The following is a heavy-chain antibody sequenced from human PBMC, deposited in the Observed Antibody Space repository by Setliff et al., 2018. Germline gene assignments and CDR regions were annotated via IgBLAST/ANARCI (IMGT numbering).Heavy chain of an antibody. Sequence: PSETLSLTCTVYGVSFSDYYWGWVRQSPGKGLDWIGEINHSGTTNYDPSLEGRISISVDTSKRQFSLKLSSVTAADMAVYYCARRWNFGPYGSGIHDGFDMWGQGTMVTVSS. J-gene: IGHJ3*02. V-gene: IGHV4-34*01. D-gene: IGHD3-10*01. CDR2: INHSGTT. CDR1: GVSFSDYY. CDR3: ARRWNFGPYGSGIHDGFDM.